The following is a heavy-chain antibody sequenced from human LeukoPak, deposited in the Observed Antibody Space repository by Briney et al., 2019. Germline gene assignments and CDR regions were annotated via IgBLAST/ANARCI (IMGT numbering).Heavy chain of an antibody. J-gene: IGHJ4*02. V-gene: IGHV7-4-1*02. CDR3: ARSQTYGDHPPFDC. CDR2: INTNTGNP. Sequence: ASVKVSCKASGGTFSSYAISWVRQASGQGLEWMGWINTNTGNPTYAQGFTGRFVFSLDTSVSTAYIQISSLKTEDTAVYFCARSQTYGDHPPFDCWGQGTLVTVSS. D-gene: IGHD4-17*01. CDR1: GGTFSSYA.